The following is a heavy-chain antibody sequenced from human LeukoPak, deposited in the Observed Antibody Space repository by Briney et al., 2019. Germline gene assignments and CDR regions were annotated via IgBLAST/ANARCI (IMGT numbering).Heavy chain of an antibody. J-gene: IGHJ4*02. V-gene: IGHV3-74*03. Sequence: GGSLRLSCAASGFSFRNYWMYWVRQAPGKGLVWVSRISSDGGSTKYEDSVKGRFTISRDTATNTLYLQMSSLRAEDTAVYYCARGFSYGYSDYWGQGTLATVSS. CDR1: GFSFRNYW. D-gene: IGHD5-18*01. CDR3: ARGFSYGYSDY. CDR2: ISSDGGST.